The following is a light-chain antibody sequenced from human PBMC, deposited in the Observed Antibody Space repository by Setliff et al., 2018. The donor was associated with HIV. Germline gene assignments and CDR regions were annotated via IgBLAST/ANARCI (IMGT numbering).Light chain of an antibody. CDR1: SSDIGDYNY. Sequence: QSALTQPASVSGSPGQSITISCTGTSSDIGDYNYVYWYQQHPGEAPKLMIYDVSTRPSGVSNRFSGSKSGNTASLTISGLQTEDEADYYCSSYTSSSTDVFGTGTKVTVL. J-gene: IGLJ1*01. CDR2: DVS. V-gene: IGLV2-14*01. CDR3: SSYTSSSTDV.